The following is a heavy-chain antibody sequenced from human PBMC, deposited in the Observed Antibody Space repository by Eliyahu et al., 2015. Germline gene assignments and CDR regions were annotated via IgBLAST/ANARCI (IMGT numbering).Heavy chain of an antibody. J-gene: IGHJ4*02. D-gene: IGHD3-22*01. CDR1: GFXFXXXX. CDR3: ARSPGRYDSSGYYIPFDY. Sequence: QVQLVESGGGVVQPGRSLXLXCAASGFXFXXXXXHWVRQAPGQGLEWVAVISYDGSNKYYADSVKGRFTISRDNSKNTLYLQMNSLRAEDTAVYYCARSPGRYDSSGYYIPFDYWGQGTLVTVSS. CDR2: ISYDGSNK. V-gene: IGHV3-30-3*01.